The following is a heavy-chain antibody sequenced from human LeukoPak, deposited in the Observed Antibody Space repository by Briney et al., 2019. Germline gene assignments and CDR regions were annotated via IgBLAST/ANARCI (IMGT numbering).Heavy chain of an antibody. Sequence: GGSLRLSCAASGFTFSSYSMNWVRQAPGKGLEWVSYISSSSSTIYYADSVKGRFTISRDNAKNSLYLQTNSLRDEDTAVYYCARAAPYSSSFKYFQHWGRGTLVTVSS. CDR2: ISSSSSTI. D-gene: IGHD6-13*01. V-gene: IGHV3-48*02. J-gene: IGHJ1*01. CDR1: GFTFSSYS. CDR3: ARAAPYSSSFKYFQH.